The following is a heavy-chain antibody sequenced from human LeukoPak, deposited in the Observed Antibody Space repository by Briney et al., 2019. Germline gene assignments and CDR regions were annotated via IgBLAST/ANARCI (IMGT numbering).Heavy chain of an antibody. CDR2: IGSDSSYI. Sequence: PGGSLRLSCVASGFTFSSLAMNWVRQAPGKGLEWVSSIGSDSSYIDYADSVKGRFTISRDNARNSLYLQMNNLRAEDTAVYFCASLPWLVRWIYYWGQGTLVTVSS. D-gene: IGHD6-19*01. CDR1: GFTFSSLA. V-gene: IGHV3-21*01. CDR3: ASLPWLVRWIYY. J-gene: IGHJ4*02.